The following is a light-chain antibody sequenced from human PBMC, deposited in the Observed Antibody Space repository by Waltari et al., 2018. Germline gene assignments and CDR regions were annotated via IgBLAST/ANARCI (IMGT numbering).Light chain of an antibody. CDR1: ENISRF. J-gene: IGKJ1*01. Sequence: EIVLTQSPGTLSLSPGARDTLSCRASENISRFLAWYQQRPGQAPRLLIYATSSRATGIPDRFSGSGSGTDFSLTISRLEPEDFAVYYCQHHVRLPATFGQGTKVEIK. CDR2: ATS. CDR3: QHHVRLPAT. V-gene: IGKV3-20*01.